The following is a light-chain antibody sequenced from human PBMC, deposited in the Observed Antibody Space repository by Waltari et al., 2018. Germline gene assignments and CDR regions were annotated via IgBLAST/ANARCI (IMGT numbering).Light chain of an antibody. CDR1: ELAEKN. CDR3: QAWVSNTAVV. J-gene: IGLJ2*01. CDR2: QGN. V-gene: IGLV3-1*01. Sequence: SYDVTQPPSVSVSPGQTATTTCSGDELAEKNLCCYQKRPGQSPFLLRYQGNKRPAGTPDRFSGSNSGNTVTLTITGALAVDEADYYCQAWVSNTAVVFGGGTKLTVL.